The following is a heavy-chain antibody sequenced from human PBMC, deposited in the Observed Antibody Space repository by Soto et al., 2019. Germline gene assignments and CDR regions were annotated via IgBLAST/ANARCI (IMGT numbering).Heavy chain of an antibody. J-gene: IGHJ4*02. CDR1: GFTFGDYA. D-gene: IGHD3-3*01. CDR3: TRDWNDFWSGYSRH. Sequence: GESLKISCTASGFTFGDYAMSWVRQAPGKGLEWVGFIRSKAYGGTTEYAASVKGRFTISRDDSKSIAYLQMNSLKTEDTAVYYCTRDWNDFWSGYSRHWGQGTLVTVSS. V-gene: IGHV3-49*04. CDR2: IRSKAYGGTT.